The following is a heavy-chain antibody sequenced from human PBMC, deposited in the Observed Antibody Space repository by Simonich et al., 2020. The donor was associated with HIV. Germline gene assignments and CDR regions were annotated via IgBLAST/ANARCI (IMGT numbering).Heavy chain of an antibody. CDR1: GYTLTDLS. V-gene: IGHV1-24*01. D-gene: IGHD3-22*01. Sequence: VQLVQSGAEVKKPGATVKISCKVSGYTLTDLSMPLVRQAPGKGVEWMGGVNQEDGETIYEQKFQGRVTMTEDSSTDTAHMELSSLTSEDTAVYFCAAVKYYYDSSGFSYDGVDVWGQGTMVTVSS. CDR3: AAVKYYYDSSGFSYDGVDV. J-gene: IGHJ3*01. CDR2: VNQEDGET.